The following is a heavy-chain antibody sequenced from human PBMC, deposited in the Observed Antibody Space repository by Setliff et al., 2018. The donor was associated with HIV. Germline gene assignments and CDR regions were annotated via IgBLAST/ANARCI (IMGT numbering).Heavy chain of an antibody. D-gene: IGHD3-10*01. Sequence: PGGSLRLSCAASGFTFSDYYMDWVRQAPGKGLEWVGRTRNKADGGATDYAAPVKGRFSISRDDSKNMFYIQMNNLKPEDTAVYYCTTNLPRSVELSRSGIDPWGQGALVTVSS. J-gene: IGHJ5*02. CDR3: TTNLPRSVELSRSGIDP. CDR1: GFTFSDYY. V-gene: IGHV3-15*01. CDR2: TRNKADGGAT.